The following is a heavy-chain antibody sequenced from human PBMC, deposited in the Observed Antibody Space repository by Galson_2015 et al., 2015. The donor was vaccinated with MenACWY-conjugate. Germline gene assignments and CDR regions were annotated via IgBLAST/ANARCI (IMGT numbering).Heavy chain of an antibody. CDR3: ARSVEADI. CDR2: INHSGST. Sequence: SETLSLTCAVYGGSFSGYYWSWIRQPPGKGLEWIGEINHSGSTNYNPSLKSRVTISVDTSRNQFSLKLSSVTAADTAFYYCARSVEADIWGQGTMVTVSS. CDR1: GGSFSGYY. V-gene: IGHV4-34*01. J-gene: IGHJ3*02.